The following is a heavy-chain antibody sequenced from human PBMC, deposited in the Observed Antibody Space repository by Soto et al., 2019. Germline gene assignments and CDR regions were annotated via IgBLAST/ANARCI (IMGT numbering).Heavy chain of an antibody. CDR1: GGSISSGDYY. D-gene: IGHD3-3*01. Sequence: SETLSLTCTVSGGSISSGDYYWSWIRQPPGKGLEWIGYIYYSGSTYYNPSLKSRVTISVDTSKNQFSLKLSSVTAADTAVYYCARGPWKGSLRITIFGVAPPGWFDPWGQGTLVTVSS. V-gene: IGHV4-30-4*01. CDR2: IYYSGST. J-gene: IGHJ5*02. CDR3: ARGPWKGSLRITIFGVAPPGWFDP.